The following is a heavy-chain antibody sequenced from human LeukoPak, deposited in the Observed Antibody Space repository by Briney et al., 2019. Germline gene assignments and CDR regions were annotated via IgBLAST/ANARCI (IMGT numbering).Heavy chain of an antibody. Sequence: GGSLRLSCAASGFTFSNYGMHWVRQAPGKGLEWVAVIWYDGTNKYYADSVKGRFTISRDNSKNTLYLHMNNLRAEDTAVYCCASIAASGNYFDYWGQGTLVTVSS. CDR2: IWYDGTNK. D-gene: IGHD6-13*01. CDR3: ASIAASGNYFDY. V-gene: IGHV3-33*08. J-gene: IGHJ4*02. CDR1: GFTFSNYG.